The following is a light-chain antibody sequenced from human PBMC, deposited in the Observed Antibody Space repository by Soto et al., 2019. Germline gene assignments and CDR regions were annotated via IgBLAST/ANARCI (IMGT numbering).Light chain of an antibody. CDR2: GVV. Sequence: DIQMTQSPSSLSASVGDRVTITCRASQRISSYLNLYQQQPGKVPNLLIYGVVSLHTGAPSRVRGRGSGTDFTLTITSLQPEDFATYYCQQSYYSPRTFGQGTRVEIK. CDR1: QRISSY. J-gene: IGKJ1*01. V-gene: IGKV1-39*01. CDR3: QQSYYSPRT.